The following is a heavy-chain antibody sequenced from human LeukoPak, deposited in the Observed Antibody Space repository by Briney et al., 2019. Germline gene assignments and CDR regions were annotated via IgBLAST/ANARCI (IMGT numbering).Heavy chain of an antibody. J-gene: IGHJ3*02. CDR3: AKGYDYVWGSYRLHAFDI. V-gene: IGHV3-23*01. CDR1: GFTFSNSA. CDR2: MSGPGGGT. D-gene: IGHD3-16*02. Sequence: GGSLRLSCVASGFTFSNSAMSWVRQVPGKGLKWVSGMSGPGGGTYYADSVKGRFTISRDNSRNTLYLQMNSLRAEDTAVYYCAKGYDYVWGSYRLHAFDIWRQGTMVTVSS.